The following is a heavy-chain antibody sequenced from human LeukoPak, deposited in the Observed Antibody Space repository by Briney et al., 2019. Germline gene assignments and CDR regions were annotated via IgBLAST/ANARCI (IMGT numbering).Heavy chain of an antibody. D-gene: IGHD1-1*01. V-gene: IGHV4-39*02. J-gene: IGHJ4*02. CDR2: IYYSGTT. CDR3: ARLGVGTLDY. Sequence: SETLSLTCTVSGGSISSGTYYWGWVRQPPGKGLEWIGTIYYSGTTYYNPSLKSRVTISIDTSKNHFSLKLSSVTAADTAVYYCARLGVGTLDYWGQGTLVTVSS. CDR1: GGSISSGTYY.